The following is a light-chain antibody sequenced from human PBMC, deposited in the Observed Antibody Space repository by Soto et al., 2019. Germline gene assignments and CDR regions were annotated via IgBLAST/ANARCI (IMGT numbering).Light chain of an antibody. CDR1: QSISSY. J-gene: IGKJ3*01. V-gene: IGKV1-39*01. CDR2: AAS. Sequence: DIQMTQSPSSLSASVGDRVTITCRASQSISSYLNRYQQKPAKAPKLLIYAASSLQSGVPSRFSGSGSESDFTLAISSLQPEDFATNFCQQSYSTPFTFGPGTKVDIK. CDR3: QQSYSTPFT.